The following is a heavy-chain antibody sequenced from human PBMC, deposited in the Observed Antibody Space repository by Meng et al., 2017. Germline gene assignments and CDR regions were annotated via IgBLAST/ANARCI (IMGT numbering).Heavy chain of an antibody. Sequence: QIQFKPSGPGLVKPSQTPYLICAISGDSVASNSAAGNWIRQSPSRGLEWLGRAYYRSKWYHDYAESVKSRISIDPDTSKNQFSLQLRSVTPEDSAVYYCARGSYSFDSWGQRTLVTVSS. D-gene: IGHD1-26*01. CDR2: AYYRSKWYH. V-gene: IGHV6-1*01. J-gene: IGHJ4*02. CDR3: ARGSYSFDS. CDR1: GDSVASNSAA.